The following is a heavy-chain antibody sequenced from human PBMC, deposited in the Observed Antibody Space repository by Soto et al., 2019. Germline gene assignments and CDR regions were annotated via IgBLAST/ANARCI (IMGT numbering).Heavy chain of an antibody. V-gene: IGHV1-3*01. J-gene: IGHJ4*02. Sequence: QVQLVQSGAEVMRPGASVKISCKASGFTFSSYAIHWVRQAPGQRLEWMGWIIAGNGDTKYSQNFQDRVTITRDTDGNTDYMEVGSLRSEDTAIYYCARDCSFSICHDFLPNFDYWGQGTLVAVSS. D-gene: IGHD2-15*01. CDR3: ARDCSFSICHDFLPNFDY. CDR2: IIAGNGDT. CDR1: GFTFSSYA.